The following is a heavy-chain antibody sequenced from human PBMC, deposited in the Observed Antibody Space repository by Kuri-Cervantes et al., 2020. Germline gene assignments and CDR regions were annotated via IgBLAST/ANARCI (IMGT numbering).Heavy chain of an antibody. CDR2: IYYSGST. CDR1: GGSISTYY. D-gene: IGHD3-3*01. CDR3: VRRGSGYSMRFDP. V-gene: IGHV4-59*12. Sequence: SETLSLTCTVSGGSISTYYWSWIRQPPGKGLEWIGYIYYSGSTSYNPSLKSRVTISVDTSKNQFSLKLSSVTAADTAVYYCVRRGSGYSMRFDPWGQGTLVTVSS. J-gene: IGHJ5*02.